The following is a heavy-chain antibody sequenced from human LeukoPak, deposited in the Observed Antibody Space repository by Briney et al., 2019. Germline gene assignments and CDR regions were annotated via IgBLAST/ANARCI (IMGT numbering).Heavy chain of an antibody. D-gene: IGHD3-10*01. CDR3: TRHGIYGSGSYYNY. V-gene: IGHV3-73*01. CDR2: IRSKANSYAT. J-gene: IGHJ4*02. Sequence: PGGSLKLSCAASGFTFSGSAMHWVRQASGKGLEWVGRIRSKANSYATAYAASVKGRFTISRDDSKNTAYLQMNSLKTEDTAVYYCTRHGIYGSGSYYNYWGQGTLVTVSS. CDR1: GFTFSGSA.